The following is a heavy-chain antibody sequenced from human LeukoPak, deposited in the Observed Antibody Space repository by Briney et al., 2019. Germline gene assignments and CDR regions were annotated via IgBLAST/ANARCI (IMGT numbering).Heavy chain of an antibody. Sequence: PGGSLRLSCTGSGFKFGSYAMSWVRQAPGKGLEWVANIKQDGSEKYYVDSVKGRFTISRDNAKNSLYLQMSSLRAEDTAVYYCARDASISMIAVGISYFDYWGQGTLVTVSS. J-gene: IGHJ4*02. V-gene: IGHV3-7*01. CDR2: IKQDGSEK. D-gene: IGHD3-22*01. CDR3: ARDASISMIAVGISYFDY. CDR1: GFKFGSYA.